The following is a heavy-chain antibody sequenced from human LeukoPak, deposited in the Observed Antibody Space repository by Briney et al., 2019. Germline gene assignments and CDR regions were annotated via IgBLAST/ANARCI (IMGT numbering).Heavy chain of an antibody. D-gene: IGHD6-6*01. CDR2: IYNSGST. V-gene: IGHV4-59*01. CDR1: GGSISSYY. CDR3: ARVDPDSSSTLEVFDY. Sequence: SGTLSLTCTVSGGSISSYYWSWIRQPPGKGLEWIGYIYNSGSTNYNPSLKSRVTISVDTSKNQFSLKLSSVTAADTAVYYCARVDPDSSSTLEVFDYWGQGTLVTVSS. J-gene: IGHJ4*02.